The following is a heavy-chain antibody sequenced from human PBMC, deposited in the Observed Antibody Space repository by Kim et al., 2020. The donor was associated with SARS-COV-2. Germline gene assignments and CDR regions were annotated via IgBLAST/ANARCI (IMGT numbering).Heavy chain of an antibody. CDR3: ARGPGTAAGTVDFDY. CDR1: GGSFSGYY. J-gene: IGHJ4*02. CDR2: INHSGST. D-gene: IGHD6-13*01. Sequence: SETLSLTCAVYGGSFSGYYWSWIRQPPGKGLEWIGEINHSGSTNYNPSLKSRVTISVDTSKNQFSLKLSSVTAADTAVYYCARGPGTAAGTVDFDYWGQGTLVTVSS. V-gene: IGHV4-34*01.